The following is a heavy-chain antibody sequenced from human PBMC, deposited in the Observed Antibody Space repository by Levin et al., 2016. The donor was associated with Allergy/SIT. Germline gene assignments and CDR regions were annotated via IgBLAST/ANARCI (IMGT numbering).Heavy chain of an antibody. CDR2: IKSKTDGGTT. CDR3: TTSLGIAAAGTGGFDY. V-gene: IGHV3-15*01. D-gene: IGHD6-13*01. J-gene: IGHJ4*02. Sequence: WIRQPPGKGLEWVGRIKSKTDGGTTDYAAPVKGRFTISRDDSKNTLYLQMNSLKTEDTAVYYCTTSLGIAAAGTGGFDYWGQGTLVTVSS.